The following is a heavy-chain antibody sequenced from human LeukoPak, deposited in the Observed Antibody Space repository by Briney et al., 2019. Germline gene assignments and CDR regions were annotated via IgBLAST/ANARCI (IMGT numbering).Heavy chain of an antibody. CDR3: ARAGGAVAGKDY. CDR1: GYTFTGYD. V-gene: IGHV1-2*04. D-gene: IGHD6-19*01. CDR2: INPNIVGT. Sequence: GASVKVSCKASGYTFTGYDMHWLRQSPGQRLEWMRWINPNIVGTNYATKLPGWVTMTRDTSISTAYRELSRLRSDDTAVYYCARAGGAVAGKDYWGQGTLVTVSS. J-gene: IGHJ4*02.